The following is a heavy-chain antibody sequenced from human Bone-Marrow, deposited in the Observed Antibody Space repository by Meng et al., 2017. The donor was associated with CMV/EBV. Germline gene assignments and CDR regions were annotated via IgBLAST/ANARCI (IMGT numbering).Heavy chain of an antibody. CDR3: AKITTGYYYGMDV. CDR2: IYYSGST. CDR1: GGSITSYY. D-gene: IGHD4-17*01. Sequence: SETLSLTCIVSGGSITSYYWSWIRQPPGKGLEWIGYIYYSGSTYYNPSLKSRVTISVDTSKNQFSLKLSSVTAADTAVYYCAKITTGYYYGMDVWGQGTTVTVSS. V-gene: IGHV4-59*06. J-gene: IGHJ6*02.